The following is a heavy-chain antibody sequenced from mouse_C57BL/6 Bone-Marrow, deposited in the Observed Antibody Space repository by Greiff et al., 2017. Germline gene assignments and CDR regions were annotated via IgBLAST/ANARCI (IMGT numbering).Heavy chain of an antibody. CDR2: ISDGGSYT. Sequence: EVMLVESGGGLVKPGGSLKLSCAASGFTFSSYAMSWVRQTPEKRLEWVATISDGGSYTYYPDNVKGRFTISRDNAKNNLYLQMSHLKSEDTAMYYCARDPRGSWAWFAYWGQGTLVTVSA. CDR1: GFTFSSYA. D-gene: IGHD1-1*02. CDR3: ARDPRGSWAWFAY. V-gene: IGHV5-4*01. J-gene: IGHJ3*01.